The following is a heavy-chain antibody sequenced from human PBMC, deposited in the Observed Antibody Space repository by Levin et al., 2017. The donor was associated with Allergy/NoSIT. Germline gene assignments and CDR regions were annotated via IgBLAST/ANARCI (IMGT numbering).Heavy chain of an antibody. V-gene: IGHV3-23*01. J-gene: IGHJ4*02. CDR1: GFTFSSYA. CDR3: AKVYSSGWYEFDY. Sequence: GGSLRLSCAASGFTFSSYAMSWVRQAPGKGLEWVSAISGSGGSKYYADSVKGRFTISRDNSKNTLYLQMNSLRAEDTAVYYCAKVYSSGWYEFDYWGQGTLVTVSS. D-gene: IGHD6-19*01. CDR2: ISGSGGSK.